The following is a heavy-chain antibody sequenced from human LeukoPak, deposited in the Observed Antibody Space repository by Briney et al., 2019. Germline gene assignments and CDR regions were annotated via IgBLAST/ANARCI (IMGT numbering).Heavy chain of an antibody. Sequence: SETLSLTCIASGGSISSDSYYWGWIRQPPGTGLVWIGSIYYGGSTFYNPSLKSRVTISVDTSKNQFSLKLSSVTAADTAVYYCARWTTYPRNAFDIWGQGTMVTVSS. J-gene: IGHJ3*02. CDR3: ARWTTYPRNAFDI. CDR2: IYYGGST. V-gene: IGHV4-39*07. CDR1: GGSISSDSYY. D-gene: IGHD4-11*01.